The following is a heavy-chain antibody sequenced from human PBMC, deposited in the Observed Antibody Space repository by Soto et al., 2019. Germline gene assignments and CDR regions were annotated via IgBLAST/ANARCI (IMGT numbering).Heavy chain of an antibody. D-gene: IGHD3-3*01. V-gene: IGHV1-18*01. CDR3: ARYFWSGPLPYHFDF. Sequence: QVQLVQSGPEVKKPGASVKVSCKGSGYTFNSFGITWVRQAPGQGLEWMGWISGYNANTKYAQKFQGRVTMTTDTSTSTAHMELRSLRSDDTALYYCARYFWSGPLPYHFDFWGQGTLVTVSS. CDR1: GYTFNSFG. J-gene: IGHJ4*02. CDR2: ISGYNANT.